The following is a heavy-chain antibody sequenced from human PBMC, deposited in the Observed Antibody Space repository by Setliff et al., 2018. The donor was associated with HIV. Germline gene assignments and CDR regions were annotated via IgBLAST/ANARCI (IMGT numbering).Heavy chain of an antibody. V-gene: IGHV4-34*01. CDR3: ARQDYYYDSSGYYRWWEPFSWYFDL. CDR1: GGSFSGYY. D-gene: IGHD3-22*01. CDR2: INHSGST. J-gene: IGHJ2*01. Sequence: SETLSLTCAVYGGSFSGYYWSWIRQPPGKGLEWIGEINHSGSTNYNPSLKSRVTISVDTSKNQFSLKLSSVTAADTAVYYCARQDYYYDSSGYYRWWEPFSWYFDLWGRGTLFTVSS.